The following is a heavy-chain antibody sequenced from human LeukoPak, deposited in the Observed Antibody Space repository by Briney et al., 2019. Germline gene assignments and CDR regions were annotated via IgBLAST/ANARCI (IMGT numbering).Heavy chain of an antibody. V-gene: IGHV4-59*11. J-gene: IGHJ4*02. Sequence: SETLSLTCTVSGGSISSHYWSWIRQPPGKGLERIGYIYYSGSTNYNPSLKSRVTISVDTSKNQFSLKLSSVTAADTAVYYCAGLDGYWGQGTLVTVSS. CDR1: GGSISSHY. D-gene: IGHD5-24*01. CDR3: AGLDGY. CDR2: IYYSGST.